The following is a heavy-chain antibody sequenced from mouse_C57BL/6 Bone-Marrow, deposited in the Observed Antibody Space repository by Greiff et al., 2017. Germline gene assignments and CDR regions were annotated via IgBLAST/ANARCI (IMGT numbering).Heavy chain of an antibody. D-gene: IGHD2-14*01. CDR2: IWGDGST. CDR1: GFSLTSYG. J-gene: IGHJ3*01. CDR3: AKREEYDERLAY. V-gene: IGHV2-3*01. Sequence: QVQLKESGPGLVAPSQSLSITCTVSGFSLTSYGVSWVRQPPGTGLEWLGLIWGDGSTNYHSAPISRLSISKYNSKSQVFLELNSLQTDDTTTYYCAKREEYDERLAYWGQGTLVTVSA.